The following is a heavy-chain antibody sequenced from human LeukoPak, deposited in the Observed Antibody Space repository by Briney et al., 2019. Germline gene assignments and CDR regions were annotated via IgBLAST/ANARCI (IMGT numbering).Heavy chain of an antibody. J-gene: IGHJ4*02. D-gene: IGHD4-17*01. CDR2: VFPDGQT. Sequence: GGSLRLSCALSGLTVNDNYMSWVRQAPGKGLEWVSLVFPDGQTYYADFVQGRFSISRDMSRNILFLDMSSLRAEDTAVFFCARANPVYGDFDYWGQGTLVTVSS. V-gene: IGHV3-53*01. CDR3: ARANPVYGDFDY. CDR1: GLTVNDNY.